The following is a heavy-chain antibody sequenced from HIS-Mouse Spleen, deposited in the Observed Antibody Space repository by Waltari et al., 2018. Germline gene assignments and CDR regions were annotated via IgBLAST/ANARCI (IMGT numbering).Heavy chain of an antibody. CDR3: AREIPYSSSWYDWYFDL. J-gene: IGHJ2*01. CDR2: IYYSGRT. D-gene: IGHD6-13*01. CDR1: GCSISSSSYY. Sequence: QLQLQESGPGLVKPSETLSLTCTVSGCSISSSSYYWGWIRQPPGKGLAWIGSIYYSGRTYSTPSIKSRGTISVDTSKNEFSVKLSSVTAADTAVYYCAREIPYSSSWYDWYFDLWGRGTLVTVSS. V-gene: IGHV4-39*07.